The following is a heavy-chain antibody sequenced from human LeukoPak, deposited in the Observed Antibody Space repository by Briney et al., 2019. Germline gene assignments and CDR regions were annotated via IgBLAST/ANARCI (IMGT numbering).Heavy chain of an antibody. D-gene: IGHD7-27*01. Sequence: SETLSLTCTVSGGSLSSSSYYWGWIRQPPGKGLEWIGSIYHGGSTYYSPSLKSRVTISVDTSKNQFSLKLSSVTAADTAVYYCSRLLGTRYFAYWGQGTLVTVSS. CDR1: GGSLSSSSYY. J-gene: IGHJ4*02. CDR2: IYHGGST. V-gene: IGHV4-39*07. CDR3: SRLLGTRYFAY.